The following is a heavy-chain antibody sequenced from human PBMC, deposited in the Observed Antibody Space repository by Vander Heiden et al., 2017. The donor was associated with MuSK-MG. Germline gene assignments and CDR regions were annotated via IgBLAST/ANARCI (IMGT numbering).Heavy chain of an antibody. CDR3: ARDEGATFDY. V-gene: IGHV3-30-3*01. Sequence: QVQLVASGGGVVQPGRSLRLSCAASGLTFSSYAMHWVRQAPGKGLEWVAVISYDGSNKYYADSVKGRFTISRDNSKNTLYLQMNSLRAEDTAVYYCARDEGATFDYWGQGTLVTVAS. J-gene: IGHJ4*02. CDR1: GLTFSSYA. CDR2: ISYDGSNK. D-gene: IGHD1-26*01.